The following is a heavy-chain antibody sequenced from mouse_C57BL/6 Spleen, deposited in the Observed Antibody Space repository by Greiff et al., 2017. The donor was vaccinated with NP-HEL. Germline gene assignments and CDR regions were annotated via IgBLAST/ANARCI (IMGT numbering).Heavy chain of an antibody. D-gene: IGHD1-1*01. Sequence: QVQLKQPGAELVKPGASVKLSCKASGYTFTSYWMHWVKQRPGQGLEWIGMIHPNSGSTNYNEKFKSKATLTVDKSSSTSYMQLSSLTSEDAAVYYCASPYYYGSSSYAMDYWGQGTSVTVSS. V-gene: IGHV1-64*01. CDR3: ASPYYYGSSSYAMDY. J-gene: IGHJ4*01. CDR1: GYTFTSYW. CDR2: IHPNSGST.